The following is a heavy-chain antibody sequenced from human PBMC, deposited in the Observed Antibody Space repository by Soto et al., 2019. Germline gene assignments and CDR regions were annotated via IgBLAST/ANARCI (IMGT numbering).Heavy chain of an antibody. D-gene: IGHD1-26*01. Sequence: GGSLRLSCAASGFTFSSYAMSWVRQAQGKGLELVSAISGSGGSTYYADSVKGRFTISRDNSKNTLYLQMNSLRAEDTAVYYCAKDLDGSYYSFWFDPWGQGTLVTVSS. J-gene: IGHJ5*02. CDR1: GFTFSSYA. V-gene: IGHV3-23*01. CDR2: ISGSGGST. CDR3: AKDLDGSYYSFWFDP.